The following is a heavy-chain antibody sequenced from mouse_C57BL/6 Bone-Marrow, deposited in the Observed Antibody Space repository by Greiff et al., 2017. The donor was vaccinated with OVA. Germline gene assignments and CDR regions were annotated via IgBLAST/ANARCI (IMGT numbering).Heavy chain of an antibody. Sequence: EVKLMESGPELVKPGASVKIPCKASGYTFTDYNMDWVKQSHGKSLEWIGDINPNNGGTIYNQKFKGKATLTVDKSASTAYMELRSLTSEDTAVYYLQKRDGYYVGYWGQGTTLTVSS. CDR1: GYTFTDYN. J-gene: IGHJ2*01. CDR2: INPNNGGT. V-gene: IGHV1-18*01. CDR3: QKRDGYYVGY. D-gene: IGHD2-3*01.